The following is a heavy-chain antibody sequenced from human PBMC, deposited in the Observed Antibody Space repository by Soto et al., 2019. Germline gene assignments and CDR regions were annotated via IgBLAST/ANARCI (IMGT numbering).Heavy chain of an antibody. Sequence: EVHLVESGGDLVQPGGSLRLSCAASGLAVSTDYMTWVRQAPGKGLEWVSLIYVGGGTYYADSVKGRFTISRDNSNSTLYLQMNSLRAEDTAVYYCAVYAARHWFGPWGQGTLVTVPS. CDR1: GLAVSTDY. D-gene: IGHD6-6*01. J-gene: IGHJ5*02. CDR2: IYVGGGT. CDR3: AVYAARHWFGP. V-gene: IGHV3-66*01.